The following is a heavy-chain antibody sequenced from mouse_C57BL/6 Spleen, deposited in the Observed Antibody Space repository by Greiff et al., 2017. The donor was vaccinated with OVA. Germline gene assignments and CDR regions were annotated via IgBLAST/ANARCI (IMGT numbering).Heavy chain of an antibody. CDR2: IDPSDSET. V-gene: IGHV1-52*01. CDR3: ARSREGEYFDY. J-gene: IGHJ2*01. CDR1: GYTFTSYW. Sequence: QVHVKQPGAELVRPGSSVKLSCKASGYTFTSYWMHWVKQRPIQGLEWIGNIDPSDSETHYNQKFKDKATLTVDKSSSTAYMQLSSLTSEDSAVYYCARSREGEYFDYWGQGTTLTVSS.